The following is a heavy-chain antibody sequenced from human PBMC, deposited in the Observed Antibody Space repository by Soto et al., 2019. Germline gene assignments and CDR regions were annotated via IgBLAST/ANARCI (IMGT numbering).Heavy chain of an antibody. CDR1: GFTFSSYG. V-gene: IGHV3-33*01. CDR2: IWYDGSNK. Sequence: PGGSLRLSCAASGFTFSSYGMHWVRQAPGKGLEWVAVIWYDGSNKYYADSVKGRFTISRDNSKNTLYLQMNSLRAEDTAVYYCARDRPLYDILTGPFDYWGQGTLVTVSS. D-gene: IGHD3-9*01. CDR3: ARDRPLYDILTGPFDY. J-gene: IGHJ4*02.